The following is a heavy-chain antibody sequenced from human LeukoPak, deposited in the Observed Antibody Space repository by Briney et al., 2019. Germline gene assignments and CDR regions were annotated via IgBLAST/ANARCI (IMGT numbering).Heavy chain of an antibody. D-gene: IGHD5-24*01. CDR2: INPNSGGT. Sequence: ASVKVSCKASGYTFTVYYMHWVRQAPGQGLEWMGWINPNSGGTNYAQKFQGRVTMTRDTSISTAYMELSRLRSDDTAVYYCARDRDGYSSLGFDYWGQGTLVIVSS. CDR3: ARDRDGYSSLGFDY. V-gene: IGHV1-2*02. J-gene: IGHJ4*02. CDR1: GYTFTVYY.